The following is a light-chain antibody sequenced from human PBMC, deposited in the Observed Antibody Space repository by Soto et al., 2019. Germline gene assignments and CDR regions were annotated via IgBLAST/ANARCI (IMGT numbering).Light chain of an antibody. CDR2: RAS. CDR3: QHDRSYSPYT. CDR1: QSISTW. J-gene: IGKJ2*01. V-gene: IGKV1-5*03. Sequence: DIQMTQSPSTLSASVGDRVTITCRASQSISTWLAWYQQKPEKAPKLLIYRASSLQSGVPSRFSGSGSGTEFTLTISSLHPDDSANYYCQHDRSYSPYTFGQGTKLEIK.